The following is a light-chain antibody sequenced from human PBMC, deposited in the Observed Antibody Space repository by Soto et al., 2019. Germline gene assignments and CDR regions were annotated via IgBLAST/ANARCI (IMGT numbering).Light chain of an antibody. CDR1: SGHSTYA. CDR3: QTWDTGIQV. CDR2: VNSDGSH. Sequence: QPVLTQSPSASASLGASVKLTCTLSSGHSTYAIAWHQQRPEKGPRYLMRVNSDGSHSKGDGIPDRFSGSSSGTERYLTISSLQSDDEADYYCQTWDTGIQVFGGGTKFTVL. J-gene: IGLJ3*02. V-gene: IGLV4-69*01.